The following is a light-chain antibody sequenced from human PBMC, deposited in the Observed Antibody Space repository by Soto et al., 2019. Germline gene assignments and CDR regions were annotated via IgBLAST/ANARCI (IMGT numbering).Light chain of an antibody. Sequence: EIVLTQSPGTLSLSPGETATLSCRASQRIGGGYVAWHQQKLGQAPRLIIYGASNRATGIPDRFSGSGSGTDFALPIRRLEPEDFAVYYCQQYGISPYIFGQGTKLEIK. V-gene: IGKV3-20*01. CDR2: GAS. J-gene: IGKJ2*01. CDR1: QRIGGGY. CDR3: QQYGISPYI.